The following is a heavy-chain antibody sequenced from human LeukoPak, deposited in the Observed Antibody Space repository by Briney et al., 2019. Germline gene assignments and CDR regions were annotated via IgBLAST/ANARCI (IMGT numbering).Heavy chain of an antibody. V-gene: IGHV4-38-2*02. Sequence: SETLSLTCTVSGGSVTDYYWSWIRQPPGKGLEWIGNIYHSGITYYTPSLKSRVTISVDTSKNQFYLNLSSVTAADTAVYYCARAVGAFDWLPLFDFWGQGALVTVSS. CDR2: IYHSGIT. CDR3: ARAVGAFDWLPLFDF. CDR1: GGSVTDYY. J-gene: IGHJ4*02. D-gene: IGHD3-9*01.